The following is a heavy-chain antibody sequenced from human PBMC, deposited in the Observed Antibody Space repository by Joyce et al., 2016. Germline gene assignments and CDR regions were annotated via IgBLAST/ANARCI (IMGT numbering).Heavy chain of an antibody. CDR1: GYTFSSNG. Sequence: QVQLVQSGAEVKKPGASVKVSCKASGYTFSSNGISWVRQAPGQGLEWMGWISTYYETTNYAQKFQGRVTMTTDTSTSTAFMELRSLRYDDTAVYYCARSASDAFDIWGRGTLLTVSS. CDR3: ARSASDAFDI. J-gene: IGHJ3*02. CDR2: ISTYYETT. D-gene: IGHD2-15*01. V-gene: IGHV1-18*01.